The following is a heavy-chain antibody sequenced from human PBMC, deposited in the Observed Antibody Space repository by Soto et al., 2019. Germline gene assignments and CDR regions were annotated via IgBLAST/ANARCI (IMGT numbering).Heavy chain of an antibody. J-gene: IGHJ3*02. Sequence: VKGSCKASGISLNSYYLHWVGQAPGQGLEWMGIINPSGGSTSYAQKFQGRVTMTRDTSTSTVYMELSSLRSEDTAVYYYAPSSSGTAFDISSQGTIDIVSS. CDR1: GISLNSYY. V-gene: IGHV1-46*02. D-gene: IGHD1-26*01. CDR2: INPSGGST. CDR3: APSSSGTAFDI.